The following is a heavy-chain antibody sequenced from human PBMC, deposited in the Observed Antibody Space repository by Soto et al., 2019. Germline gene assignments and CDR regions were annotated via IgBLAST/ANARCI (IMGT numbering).Heavy chain of an antibody. CDR1: GFTFSSYA. D-gene: IGHD3-22*01. CDR3: AKTYYYDTSGYFWSQFDY. J-gene: IGHJ4*02. Sequence: LRLSCAASGFTFSSYAMNWVRRAPGKGLEWVSTLSGSGYSTYYADSVKGRFTVSRDNSKNTLYLQMNSLRAEDTAVYYCAKTYYYDTSGYFWSQFDYWGQGTLVTVSS. V-gene: IGHV3-23*01. CDR2: LSGSGYST.